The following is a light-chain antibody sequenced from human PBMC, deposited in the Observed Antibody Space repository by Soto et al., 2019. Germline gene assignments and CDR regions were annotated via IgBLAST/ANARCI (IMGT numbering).Light chain of an antibody. J-gene: IGLJ2*01. CDR3: HSYDSSLSGSV. Sequence: QSVLTQPPSVSGAPGQRVTISCTGSSSNIGAGYDVHWYQHLPGTAPKLLIYGNSNRPSGVPDRFSGSKSGTSASLAITGRQAEDEADYYCHSYDSSLSGSVFGGGTKLTVL. V-gene: IGLV1-40*01. CDR2: GNS. CDR1: SSNIGAGYD.